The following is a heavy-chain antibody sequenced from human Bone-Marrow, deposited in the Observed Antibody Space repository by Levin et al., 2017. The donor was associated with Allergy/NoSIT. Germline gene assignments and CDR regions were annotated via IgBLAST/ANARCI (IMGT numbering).Heavy chain of an antibody. CDR1: GFTFDTYA. J-gene: IGHJ4*02. CDR2: IDGSGGST. D-gene: IGHD3-3*01. Sequence: GGSLRLSCAASGFTFDTYALNWVRQAPGKGLEWVSIIDGSGGSTHYADSVKGRFTLSRDNSKNTVYLQMSSLRVEDTAVYYCAKSPGRHGCWSGYYPPATVVDYWGQGTLVTVS. V-gene: IGHV3-23*01. CDR3: AKSPGRHGCWSGYYPPATVVDY.